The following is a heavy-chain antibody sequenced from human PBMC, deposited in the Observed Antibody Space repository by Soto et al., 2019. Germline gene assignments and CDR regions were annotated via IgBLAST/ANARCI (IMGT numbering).Heavy chain of an antibody. Sequence: QVQLQESGPGLVKPSETLSLTCTVSGGSISSYYWSWIRQPPGKGLEWIGYIYYSGSTNYNPSLKSRVTISVDTSKNQFSLKLSSVTAADTAVYYCARHGWPNWFDPWGQGTLVTVSS. D-gene: IGHD2-15*01. V-gene: IGHV4-59*08. CDR1: GGSISSYY. CDR3: ARHGWPNWFDP. CDR2: IYYSGST. J-gene: IGHJ5*02.